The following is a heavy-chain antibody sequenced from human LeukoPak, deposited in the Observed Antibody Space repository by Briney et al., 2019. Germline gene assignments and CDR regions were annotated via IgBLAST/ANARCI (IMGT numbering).Heavy chain of an antibody. J-gene: IGHJ4*02. CDR2: ISSSSSYI. Sequence: GGSLRLSCAASGFTFSSYSMNWVRQAPGKGLEWVSSISSSSSYIYYADSVKGRFTISRDNAKNTLYLQMNSLRAEDTAVYYCARDHGFWSGYFDYWGQGTLVTVSS. CDR3: ARDHGFWSGYFDY. D-gene: IGHD3-3*01. CDR1: GFTFSSYS. V-gene: IGHV3-21*01.